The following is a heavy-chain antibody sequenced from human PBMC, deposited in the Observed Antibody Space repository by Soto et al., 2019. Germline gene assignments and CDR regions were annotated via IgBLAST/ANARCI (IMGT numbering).Heavy chain of an antibody. D-gene: IGHD3-3*01. V-gene: IGHV3-23*01. CDR2: IGGSGAST. CDR3: AKDHADVLRFLEWLVYEHY. J-gene: IGHJ4*02. Sequence: EVQLLESGGGLVQPGGSLRLSCSASGFTFTNYAMSWVRQAPGKGREWVSTIGGSGASTYYADSVKGRFTNSRGNSKNTHDLQMNSLGAEDTAVYYCAKDHADVLRFLEWLVYEHYWGQGTLVTVSS. CDR1: GFTFTNYA.